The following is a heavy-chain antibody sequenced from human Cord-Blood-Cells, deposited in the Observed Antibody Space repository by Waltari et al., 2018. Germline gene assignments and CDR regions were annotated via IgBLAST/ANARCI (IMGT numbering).Heavy chain of an antibody. D-gene: IGHD3-16*01. V-gene: IGHV6-1*01. CDR3: ARSAIGGKGPGRYFDL. J-gene: IGHJ2*01. CDR2: TYYRSKWYN. Sequence: QVQLQQSGPGLVKPSQTLSLTCAISGDSVSSNSVAWNWIRQSQSRGLEWLGRTYYRSKWYNDYAVSMKSRITINPDTSKNQFSLQLNSVTPEDTAVYYCARSAIGGKGPGRYFDLWGRGTLVTVSS. CDR1: GDSVSSNSVA.